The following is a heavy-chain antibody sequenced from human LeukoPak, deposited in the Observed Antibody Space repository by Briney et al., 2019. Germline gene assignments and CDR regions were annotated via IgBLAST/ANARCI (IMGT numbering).Heavy chain of an antibody. Sequence: GESLKISCKGSGYSFTSYWIGWVRQMPGKGLEWMGIIYPGDSDTRYSPSFQGQVTISADKSISTAYLQWSSLKASDTAMYYCARGYCSNGVCYRDSFDFWGQGTLVTVPS. D-gene: IGHD2-8*01. CDR2: IYPGDSDT. CDR1: GYSFTSYW. V-gene: IGHV5-51*01. CDR3: ARGYCSNGVCYRDSFDF. J-gene: IGHJ4*02.